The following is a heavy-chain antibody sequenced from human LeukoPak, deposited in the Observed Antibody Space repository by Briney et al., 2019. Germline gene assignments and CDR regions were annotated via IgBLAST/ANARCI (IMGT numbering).Heavy chain of an antibody. V-gene: IGHV3-11*04. CDR3: ARTPGPYCSGGSCYSPPDY. D-gene: IGHD2-15*01. CDR1: GGSISSSSYY. J-gene: IGHJ4*02. Sequence: LSLTCTVSGGSISSSSYYWGWIRQPPGKGLEWVSYISSSSSTIYYADSVKGRFTISRDNAKNSLYLQMNSLRAEDTAVYYCARTPGPYCSGGSCYSPPDYWGQGTLVTVSS. CDR2: ISSSSSTI.